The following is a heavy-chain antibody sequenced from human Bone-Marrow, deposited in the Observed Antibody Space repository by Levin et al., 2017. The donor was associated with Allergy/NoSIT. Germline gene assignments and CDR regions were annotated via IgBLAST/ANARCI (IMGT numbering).Heavy chain of an antibody. Sequence: GESLKISCKGSGYSFTSYWIGWVRQMPGKGLEWMGIIYPGDSDTRYSPSFQGQVTISADKSISTAYLQWSSLKASDTAMYYCARHRMVRGVIGGIYYYYYMDVWGKGTTVTVSS. CDR1: GYSFTSYW. D-gene: IGHD3-10*01. J-gene: IGHJ6*03. V-gene: IGHV5-51*01. CDR2: IYPGDSDT. CDR3: ARHRMVRGVIGGIYYYYYMDV.